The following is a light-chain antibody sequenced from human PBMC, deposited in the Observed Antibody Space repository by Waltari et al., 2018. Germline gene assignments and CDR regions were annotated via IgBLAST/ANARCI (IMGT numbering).Light chain of an antibody. CDR2: GVN. CDR3: QSYDTSLSVV. J-gene: IGLJ2*01. V-gene: IGLV1-40*01. CDR1: SSNIGAGYD. Sequence: QSVLTQPPSVSGAPGQRVAIPCTGRSSNIGAGYDVHWYQQVPGKGPKLLIYGVNTRPLGVPDRFSGSQSGTSASLAITGLQAEDEADYYCQSYDTSLSVVFGGGTKLTVL.